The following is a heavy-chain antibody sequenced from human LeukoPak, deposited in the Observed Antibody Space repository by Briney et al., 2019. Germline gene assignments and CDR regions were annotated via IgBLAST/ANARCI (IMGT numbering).Heavy chain of an antibody. CDR3: ARLYSGYDHDY. J-gene: IGHJ4*02. V-gene: IGHV5-51*01. D-gene: IGHD5-12*01. CDR2: IYPGDSDS. Sequence: GESLKISCKGSGYRFTDYWIAWVRQMPGKGLEWMGIIYPGDSDSRYSPSFQGQVTFSADKSISTAYLQWSSLKASDTAMYYCARLYSGYDHDYWGQGTLVTVSS. CDR1: GYRFTDYW.